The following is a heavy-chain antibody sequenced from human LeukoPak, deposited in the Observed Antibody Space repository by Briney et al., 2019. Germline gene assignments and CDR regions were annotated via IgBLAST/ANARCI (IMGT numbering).Heavy chain of an antibody. V-gene: IGHV3-48*03. D-gene: IGHD4-17*01. Sequence: GGSLRLSCAASGFTFSSYEMNWVRQAPGKGLEWVSYISSSGSTIYYADSVKGRFTISRDNAKSSLYLQMNSLRAEDTAVYYCASLDYGDSKDDYWGQGTLVTVSS. CDR3: ASLDYGDSKDDY. J-gene: IGHJ4*02. CDR2: ISSSGSTI. CDR1: GFTFSSYE.